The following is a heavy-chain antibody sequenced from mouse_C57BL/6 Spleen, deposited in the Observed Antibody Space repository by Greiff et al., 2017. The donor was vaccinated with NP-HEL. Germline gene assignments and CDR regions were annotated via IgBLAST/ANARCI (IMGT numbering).Heavy chain of an antibody. V-gene: IGHV3-1*01. CDR1: GYSITSGYD. D-gene: IGHD2-1*01. CDR2: ISYSGST. Sequence: VQLKQSGPGMVKPSQSLSLTCTVTGYSITSGYDWHWIRHFPGNKLEWMGYISYSGSTNYNPSLKSRISITHDTSKNHFFLKLNSVTTEDTATYYCAREGKHAMDYWGQGTSVTVSS. J-gene: IGHJ4*01. CDR3: AREGKHAMDY.